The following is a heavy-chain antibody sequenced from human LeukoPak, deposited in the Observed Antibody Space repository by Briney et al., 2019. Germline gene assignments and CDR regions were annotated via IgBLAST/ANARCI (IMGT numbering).Heavy chain of an antibody. CDR3: ARQNDFRLDY. Sequence: HGESLKISCKGSGYTFSSYWIGWVRQMPGKGLEWMGIIYPGDSDTRYSPSLQGQVTISVDTSIGTAYLLWSSLKASDTAIYYCARQNDFRLDYWGQGTLVTVSS. CDR1: GYTFSSYW. CDR2: IYPGDSDT. V-gene: IGHV5-51*01. J-gene: IGHJ4*02. D-gene: IGHD3-3*01.